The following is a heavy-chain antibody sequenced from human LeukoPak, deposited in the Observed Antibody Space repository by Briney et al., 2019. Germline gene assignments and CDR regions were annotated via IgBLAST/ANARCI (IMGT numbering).Heavy chain of an antibody. J-gene: IGHJ5*02. V-gene: IGHV3-30*02. D-gene: IGHD2-8*02. CDR1: GFTFSSYG. Sequence: GGSLRLSCAASGFTFSSYGMHWVRQAPGKGLEWVAFIRYDGSNKYYADSVKGRFTISRDNSKNTLYLQMNSLRAEDTAVYYCARDSHSTGPLWYNWFDPWGQGTLVTVSS. CDR3: ARDSHSTGPLWYNWFDP. CDR2: IRYDGSNK.